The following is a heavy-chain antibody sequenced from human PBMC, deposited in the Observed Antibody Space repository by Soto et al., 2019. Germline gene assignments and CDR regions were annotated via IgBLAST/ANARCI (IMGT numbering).Heavy chain of an antibody. J-gene: IGHJ4*02. CDR1: GGSFSGYY. CDR2: INHSGST. CDR3: ARKRRTMARFGEGY. Sequence: QVQLQQWGAGLLKPSETLSLTCAVYGGSFSGYYWSWIRQPPGKGLEWIGEINHSGSTNYNPSLKSRVTISVDTSKNQSSLKLSSVTAADTAVYYCARKRRTMARFGEGYWGQGTLVTVSS. V-gene: IGHV4-34*01. D-gene: IGHD3-10*01.